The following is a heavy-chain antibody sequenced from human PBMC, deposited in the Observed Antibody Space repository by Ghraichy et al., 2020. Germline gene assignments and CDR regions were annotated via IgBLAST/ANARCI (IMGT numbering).Heavy chain of an antibody. CDR2: ISSSSSTI. CDR1: GFTFSSYS. D-gene: IGHD3-22*01. V-gene: IGHV3-48*02. Sequence: GGSLRLSCAASGFTFSSYSMNWVRQAPGKGLEWVSYISSSSSTIYYADSVKGRFTISRDNAKNSLYLQMNSLRDEDTAVYYCARDSRGYYYDSNAFDIWGQGTVVTVSS. J-gene: IGHJ3*02. CDR3: ARDSRGYYYDSNAFDI.